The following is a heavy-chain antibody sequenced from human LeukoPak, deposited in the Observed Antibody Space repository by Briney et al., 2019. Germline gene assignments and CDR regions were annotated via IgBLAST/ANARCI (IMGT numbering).Heavy chain of an antibody. CDR3: ARGYSNYYYYYYMDV. J-gene: IGHJ6*03. D-gene: IGHD4-11*01. CDR2: INHSGST. CDR1: GGSFSGYY. Sequence: PETLSLTCAVYGGSFSGYYWSWIRQPPGKGLEWIGEINHSGSTNYNPSLKSRVTISVDTSKNQFSLKLSSVTAADTAVYYCARGYSNYYYYYYMDVWGKGTTVTVSS. V-gene: IGHV4-34*01.